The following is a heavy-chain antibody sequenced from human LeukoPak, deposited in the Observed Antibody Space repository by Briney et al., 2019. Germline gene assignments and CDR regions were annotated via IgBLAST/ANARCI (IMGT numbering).Heavy chain of an antibody. Sequence: SSETLSLTCTVSGGSISSGSYYWSWIRQPAGKGLEWIGRIYTSGSTNYNPSLKSRVTISVDTSKNQFSLKLSSVTAADTAVYYCARIAAAGWFDPWGQGTLVTVSS. V-gene: IGHV4-61*02. D-gene: IGHD6-13*01. CDR1: GGSISSGSYY. J-gene: IGHJ5*02. CDR2: IYTSGST. CDR3: ARIAAAGWFDP.